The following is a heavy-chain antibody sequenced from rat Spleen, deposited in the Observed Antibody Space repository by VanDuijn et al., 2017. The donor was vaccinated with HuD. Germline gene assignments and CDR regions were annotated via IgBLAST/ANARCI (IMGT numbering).Heavy chain of an antibody. CDR1: GFTFSNYY. D-gene: IGHD4-3*01. CDR2: ISTGGGST. CDR3: TTDPWYNSGYENVMDA. J-gene: IGHJ4*01. Sequence: EVQLVESDGGLVQPGRSLKLSCAASGFTFSNYYMAWVRQAPTKGLEWVAYISTGGGSTYYRDSVKGRFTISRDNAKSTLYLQMDSLRSEDTATYYCTTDPWYNSGYENVMDAWGQGASVTVSS. V-gene: IGHV5-27*01.